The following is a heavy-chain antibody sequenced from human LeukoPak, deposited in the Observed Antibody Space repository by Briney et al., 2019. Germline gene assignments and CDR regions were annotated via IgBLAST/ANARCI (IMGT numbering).Heavy chain of an antibody. V-gene: IGHV3-49*04. CDR2: IRSKAYGGTT. CDR3: TTYCSGGSCYEWFDP. D-gene: IGHD2-15*01. CDR1: GFTFGDYA. Sequence: PGGSLRLSCTASGFTFGDYAMSWVRQAPGKGLEWVGFIRSKAYGGTTEYAASVEGRFTISRDDSKSIAYLQMNSLKTEDTAVYYCTTYCSGGSCYEWFDPWGQGTLVTVSS. J-gene: IGHJ5*02.